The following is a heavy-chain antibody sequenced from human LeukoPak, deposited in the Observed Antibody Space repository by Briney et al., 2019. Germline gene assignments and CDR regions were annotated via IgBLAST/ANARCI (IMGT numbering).Heavy chain of an antibody. CDR2: IYYSGST. Sequence: SETLSLTCTVSGGPVSSSSYYWGWIRQPPGKGLEWIGSIYYSGSTYYNPSLKSRVTISVDTSKNQFSLKLSSVTAADTAVYYCARGLIVGATYYFDYWGQGTLVTVSS. V-gene: IGHV4-39*07. D-gene: IGHD1-26*01. J-gene: IGHJ4*02. CDR1: GGPVSSSSYY. CDR3: ARGLIVGATYYFDY.